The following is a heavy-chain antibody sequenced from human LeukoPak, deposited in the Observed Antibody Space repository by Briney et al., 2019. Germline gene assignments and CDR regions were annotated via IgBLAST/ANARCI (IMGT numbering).Heavy chain of an antibody. V-gene: IGHV3-74*01. Sequence: GGSLRLSCAASGFTFSSYWMHWDRQAPGKGLVWVSRINSDGSSTSYADSVKGRFTISRDNAKNTLYLQMNSLRAEDTAVYYCASLSYDFWSGSWGQGTLVTVSS. CDR1: GFTFSSYW. CDR2: INSDGSST. J-gene: IGHJ4*02. CDR3: ASLSYDFWSGS. D-gene: IGHD3-3*01.